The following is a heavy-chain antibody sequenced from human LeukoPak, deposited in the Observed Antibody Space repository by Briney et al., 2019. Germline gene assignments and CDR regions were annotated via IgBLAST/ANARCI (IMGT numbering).Heavy chain of an antibody. CDR3: ATRRMFRGIG. D-gene: IGHD1-14*01. CDR1: GFTVSSNY. CDR2: IYSGGST. Sequence: GGSLRLSCAASGFTVSSNYMSWVRQAPGKGLEWVSVIYSGGSTYYADSVKGRFTISRDNAKNSLYLQLNSLRAEDTAVYYCATRRMFRGIGWGQGTLVTVSS. V-gene: IGHV3-53*01. J-gene: IGHJ4*02.